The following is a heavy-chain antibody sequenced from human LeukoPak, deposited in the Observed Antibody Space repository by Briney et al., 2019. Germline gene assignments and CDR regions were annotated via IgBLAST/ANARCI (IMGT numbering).Heavy chain of an antibody. Sequence: GGSLRLSCAASGFTFSGFWMHWVRQAPGKGLVWVSRIYSDGRTTSYADSVKGRFTISRDNAKNTLYLQMSSLRVEDTAVYYCAREGIASAGSSKYYFDYWGQGTLVTVSS. CDR1: GFTFSGFW. CDR3: AREGIASAGSSKYYFDY. D-gene: IGHD6-13*01. CDR2: IYSDGRTT. J-gene: IGHJ4*02. V-gene: IGHV3-74*01.